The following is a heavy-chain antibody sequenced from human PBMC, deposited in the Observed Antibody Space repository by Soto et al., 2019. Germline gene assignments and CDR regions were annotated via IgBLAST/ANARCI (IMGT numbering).Heavy chain of an antibody. Sequence: GGSLRLSCAASGFTLSVHYMDWVRQAPGKGLEWVGRTRNKANSYTTEYAASVKGRFTISRDDSKNSLYLQMNSLKTEDTAVYYCVRTAVAYYFDYWGQGTLVTVSS. CDR2: TRNKANSYTT. D-gene: IGHD6-13*01. V-gene: IGHV3-72*01. CDR1: GFTLSVHY. J-gene: IGHJ4*02. CDR3: VRTAVAYYFDY.